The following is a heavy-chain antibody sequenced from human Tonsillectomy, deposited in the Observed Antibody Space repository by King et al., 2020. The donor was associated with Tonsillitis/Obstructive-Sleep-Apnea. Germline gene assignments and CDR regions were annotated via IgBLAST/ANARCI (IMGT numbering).Heavy chain of an antibody. J-gene: IGHJ5*02. CDR1: GGTFSSYA. CDR2: IIPILGIA. Sequence: QLVQSGAEVKKPGSSVKVSCKASGGTFSSYAISWVRQAPGQGLEWMGRIIPILGIANYAQKFQGRVTITADKSTSTAYMELRSLRPEDTAVYYWARGHYDSSGYYHPWGQGTLVTVSS. D-gene: IGHD3-22*01. V-gene: IGHV1-69*09. CDR3: ARGHYDSSGYYHP.